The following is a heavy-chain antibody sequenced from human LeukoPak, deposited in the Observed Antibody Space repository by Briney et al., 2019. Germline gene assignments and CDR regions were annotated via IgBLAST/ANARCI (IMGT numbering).Heavy chain of an antibody. V-gene: IGHV4-34*01. D-gene: IGHD1-1*01. CDR2: INHSGST. CDR3: ARDWSQLELPGEPAPLSNWFDP. J-gene: IGHJ5*02. Sequence: SETLSLTCAVYGGSFSGYYWSWIRQPPGKGLEWIGEINHSGSTNYNPSLKSRVTMSVDTSKNQFSLKLSSVTAADTAVYYCARDWSQLELPGEPAPLSNWFDPWGQGTLVTVSS. CDR1: GGSFSGYY.